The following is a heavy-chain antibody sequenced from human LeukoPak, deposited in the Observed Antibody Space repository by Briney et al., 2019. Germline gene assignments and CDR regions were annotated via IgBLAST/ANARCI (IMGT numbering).Heavy chain of an antibody. Sequence: ASVKVSCKASGYTFTSYYMHWVRQAPGQGLEWMGIINPSGGSTSYAQKFQGRVTMTRGTSTSTVYMELSSLRSEDTAVYYCARGSVLLWFGELLPTAYYYYYGMDVWGQGTTVTVSS. V-gene: IGHV1-46*01. J-gene: IGHJ6*02. CDR3: ARGSVLLWFGELLPTAYYYYYGMDV. D-gene: IGHD3-10*01. CDR1: GYTFTSYY. CDR2: INPSGGST.